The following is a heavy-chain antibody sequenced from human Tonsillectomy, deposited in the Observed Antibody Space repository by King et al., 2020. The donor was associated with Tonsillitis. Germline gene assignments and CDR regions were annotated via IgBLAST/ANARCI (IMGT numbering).Heavy chain of an antibody. CDR3: AKGHDFWSGIDY. J-gene: IGHJ4*02. V-gene: IGHV3-23*04. CDR1: GFTFSSYA. Sequence: EVQLVESGGGLVQPGGSLRLSCAASGFTFSSYAMSWVRQAPGKGLEWFSSISGSGGSSYYADSVKGRFTISRDNSKNTLYLQMNSLRAEDTAIYYCAKGHDFWSGIDYWGQGTLVTVSS. D-gene: IGHD3-3*01. CDR2: ISGSGGSS.